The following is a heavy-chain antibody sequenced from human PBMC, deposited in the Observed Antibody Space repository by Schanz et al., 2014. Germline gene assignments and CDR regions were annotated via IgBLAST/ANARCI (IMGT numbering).Heavy chain of an antibody. J-gene: IGHJ4*02. D-gene: IGHD2-8*02. Sequence: QVQLVQSGAEVKKPGASVKVSCKASGYTFTSSGFSWVRQAPGQGLEWMGWINGYNGDTNYALKLQGRVTMTTDTSTGTAYMDLRSLRSDDTAVYYCATMWGYCTATACQILEVLDVWGQGSLVTVSS. CDR1: GYTFTSSG. V-gene: IGHV1-18*01. CDR2: INGYNGDT. CDR3: ATMWGYCTATACQILEVLDV.